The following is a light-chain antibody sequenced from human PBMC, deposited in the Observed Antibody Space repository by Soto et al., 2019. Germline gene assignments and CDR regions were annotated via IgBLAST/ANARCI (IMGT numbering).Light chain of an antibody. J-gene: IGLJ1*01. V-gene: IGLV2-14*01. CDR1: ISYVGGYKY. CDR2: EVS. CDR3: SSYTSSSTIYV. Sequence: QSALTQPSSLSGSPGQSITISCTGTISYVGGYKYVSWYQQHPGKAPKLMLYEVSNRPSGVSNRFSGSKSGNTASLTISGLQAEDEADYYCSSYTSSSTIYVFGTGTKVAVL.